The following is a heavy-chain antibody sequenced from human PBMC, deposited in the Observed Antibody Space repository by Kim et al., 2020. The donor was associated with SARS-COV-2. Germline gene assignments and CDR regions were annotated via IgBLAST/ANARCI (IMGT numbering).Heavy chain of an antibody. CDR2: IYYSGST. V-gene: IGHV4-31*03. CDR1: GGSISSGGYY. D-gene: IGHD6-6*01. Sequence: SETLSLTCTVSGGSISSGGYYWSWIRQHPGKGLEWIGYIYYSGSTYYNPSLKSRVTISVDTSKNQFSLKLSSVTAADTAVYYCARVPILRIAVREKGEDAFDIWGQGTMVAASS. J-gene: IGHJ3*02. CDR3: ARVPILRIAVREKGEDAFDI.